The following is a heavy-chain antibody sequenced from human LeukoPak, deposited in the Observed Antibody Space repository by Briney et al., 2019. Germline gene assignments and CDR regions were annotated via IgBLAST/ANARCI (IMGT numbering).Heavy chain of an antibody. CDR1: GGTFSSYA. D-gene: IGHD2-2*03. CDR3: ARDWGSYSGYCSSTSCYFMSDWFDP. Sequence: ASVKVSCKASGGTFSSYAISWVRQATGKGLEWMGGMIPIFGTANYAQKFQGRVTITADESTSTGYMELSSLRSEDTAVYYCARDWGSYSGYCSSTSCYFMSDWFDPWGQGTLVTVSS. CDR2: MIPIFGTA. V-gene: IGHV1-69*13. J-gene: IGHJ5*02.